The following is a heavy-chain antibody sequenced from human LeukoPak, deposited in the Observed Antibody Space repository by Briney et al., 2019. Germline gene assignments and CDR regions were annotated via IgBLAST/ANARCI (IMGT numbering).Heavy chain of an antibody. CDR1: GFTFNAYW. Sequence: GGSLRLSCAASGFTFNAYWMSWVSQAPGKGLEWVANINGDGSEEYYVDSVKGRLTISRDNARDSLYLQMNGLRAEDTAVYYCARVGGEYVVSDYWGQGTLVAVSS. CDR3: ARVGGEYVVSDY. CDR2: INGDGSEE. J-gene: IGHJ4*02. V-gene: IGHV3-7*01. D-gene: IGHD3-16*01.